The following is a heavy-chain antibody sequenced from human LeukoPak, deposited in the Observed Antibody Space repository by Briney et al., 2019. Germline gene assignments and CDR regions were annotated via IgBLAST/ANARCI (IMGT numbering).Heavy chain of an antibody. J-gene: IGHJ3*02. Sequence: GRSLRLSCAASGFTFSSYAMHWVRQAPGKGLEWVAVISYDGSNKYYADSVKGRFTISRDNSKNTLYLQMNSLRAEDTAVYYCASLFSSGYYPDAFDIWGQGTMVTVSS. CDR1: GFTFSSYA. CDR3: ASLFSSGYYPDAFDI. D-gene: IGHD3-22*01. V-gene: IGHV3-30*04. CDR2: ISYDGSNK.